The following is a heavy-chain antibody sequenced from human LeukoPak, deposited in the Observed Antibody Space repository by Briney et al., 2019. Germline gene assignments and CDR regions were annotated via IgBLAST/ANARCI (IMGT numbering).Heavy chain of an antibody. CDR3: ASGLYGGVFDN. CDR1: GFTFSNYA. Sequence: PGGSLRLSCVMSGFTFSNYAMNWVRQAPGKGLEWVSDISTSFDSTYHIESVRGRFTISRDNSKNTLYLQMNSLRVDDTAVYYCASGLYGGVFDNWGQGTLVTVSS. J-gene: IGHJ4*02. D-gene: IGHD4/OR15-4a*01. V-gene: IGHV3-23*01. CDR2: ISTSFDST.